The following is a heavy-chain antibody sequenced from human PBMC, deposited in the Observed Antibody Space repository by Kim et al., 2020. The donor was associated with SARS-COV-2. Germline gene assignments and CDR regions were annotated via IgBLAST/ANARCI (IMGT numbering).Heavy chain of an antibody. V-gene: IGHV1-18*01. Sequence: ASVKVSCKASGYTFTSYGISWVRQAPGQGLEWMGWISAYNGNTNYAQKLQGRVTMTTDTSTSTAYMELRSLRSDDTAVYYCARDIAAQTPRIYGMDVWGQGTTVTVSS. J-gene: IGHJ6*02. CDR3: ARDIAAQTPRIYGMDV. D-gene: IGHD6-6*01. CDR1: GYTFTSYG. CDR2: ISAYNGNT.